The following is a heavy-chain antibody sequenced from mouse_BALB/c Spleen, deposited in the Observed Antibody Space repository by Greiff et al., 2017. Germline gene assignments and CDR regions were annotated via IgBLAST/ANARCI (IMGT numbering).Heavy chain of an antibody. D-gene: IGHD2-1*01. CDR1: GYTFTDYE. CDR2: IDPETGGT. CDR3: TRDLLVDY. J-gene: IGHJ4*01. V-gene: IGHV1-15*01. Sequence: VQRVESGAELVRPGASVTLSCKASGYTFTDYEMHWVKQTPVHGLEWIGAIDPETGGTAYNQKFKGKATLTADKSSSTAYMELRSLTSEDSAVYYCTRDLLVDYWGQGTSVTVSS.